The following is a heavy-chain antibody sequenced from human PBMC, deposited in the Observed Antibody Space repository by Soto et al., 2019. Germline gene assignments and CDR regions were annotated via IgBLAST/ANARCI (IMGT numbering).Heavy chain of an antibody. Sequence: GESLKISCKGSGYGFSIHWVAWLRQMPGKGLEWVGFIYPGNSNTMYSPSFQGHVTISADTALSTTYLQWDTLKPSDTAMYFCARQGSIAAAYGMDVWGQGTTVTGS. D-gene: IGHD6-13*01. J-gene: IGHJ6*02. CDR1: GYGFSIHW. CDR2: IYPGNSNT. CDR3: ARQGSIAAAYGMDV. V-gene: IGHV5-51*01.